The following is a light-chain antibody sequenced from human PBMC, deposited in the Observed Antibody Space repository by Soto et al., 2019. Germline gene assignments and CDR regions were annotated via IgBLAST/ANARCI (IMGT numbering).Light chain of an antibody. CDR2: NTN. Sequence: QTVVTQEPSFSVSPGRTVTLTCGLSSGSVSTSYYPSWYQQTPGQAPRTLIYNTNTRSSGVPDRFSSSILGNKAALTITGAQADDESDYYCVLYMGSGTWVFGGGTKLTVL. J-gene: IGLJ3*02. CDR3: VLYMGSGTWV. CDR1: SGSVSTSYY. V-gene: IGLV8-61*01.